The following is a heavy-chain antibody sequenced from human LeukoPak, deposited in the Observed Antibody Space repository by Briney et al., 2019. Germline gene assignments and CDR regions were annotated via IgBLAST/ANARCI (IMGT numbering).Heavy chain of an antibody. D-gene: IGHD5-12*01. CDR3: ARRTIRAHSANDPVFDY. J-gene: IGHJ4*02. CDR1: GHSFTTYW. V-gene: IGHV5-51*01. CDR2: IYPGDSDT. Sequence: GESLKISCKGSGHSFTTYWIGWVRQMPGKGLEWMGIIYPGDSDTRYSPSFQGQVTISADKSISTAYLQWISLKASDTAMYYCARRTIRAHSANDPVFDYWGQGTLVTVSS.